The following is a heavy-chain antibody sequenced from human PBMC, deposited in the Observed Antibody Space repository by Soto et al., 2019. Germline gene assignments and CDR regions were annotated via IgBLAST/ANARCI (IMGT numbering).Heavy chain of an antibody. V-gene: IGHV1-3*01. CDR3: ARSRGNNRLFYFDF. CDR1: GYNFTSFS. D-gene: IGHD1-1*01. Sequence: QVQLVQSGAEVKKPGASVKVSCKASGYNFTSFSLHRVRQAPGQRPEWMGWINAANGNTRYSHKFQARVTITTDRSARTDYMELSSLTSEDTAVYYCARSRGNNRLFYFDFWGQGTLVTVSS. CDR2: INAANGNT. J-gene: IGHJ4*02.